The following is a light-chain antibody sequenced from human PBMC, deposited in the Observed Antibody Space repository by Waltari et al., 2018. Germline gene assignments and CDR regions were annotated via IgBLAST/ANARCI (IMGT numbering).Light chain of an antibody. CDR2: EVS. V-gene: IGLV2-23*02. Sequence: QSALTPPASVSGSPGQAITISCTGSSSHVYNYNLVSWSQHHPGKAPKPLIYEVSKRPAVISNRFSGSTSGNTAALTISGRQAEDESDYYCCSFAGGNNFEVISGGGTRLTVL. J-gene: IGLJ2*01. CDR3: CSFAGGNNFEVI. CDR1: SSHVYNYNL.